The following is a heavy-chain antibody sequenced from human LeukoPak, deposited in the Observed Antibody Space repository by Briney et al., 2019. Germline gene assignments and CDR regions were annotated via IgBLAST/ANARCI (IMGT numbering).Heavy chain of an antibody. CDR1: GYTFTGYY. D-gene: IGHD1-7*01. V-gene: IGHV1-2*02. CDR2: INPNSGGT. Sequence: ASVTVSCKASGYTFTGYYMHWVRQAPGQGLEWMGWINPNSGGTNYAQKFQGRVTMTRDTSISTAYMELSRLGSDDTAVYYCARDDWNFYYYYYYGMDVWGQGTTVTVSS. CDR3: ARDDWNFYYYYYYGMDV. J-gene: IGHJ6*02.